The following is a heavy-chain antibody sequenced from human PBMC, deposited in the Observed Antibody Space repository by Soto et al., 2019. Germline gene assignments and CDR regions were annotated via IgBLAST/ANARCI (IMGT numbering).Heavy chain of an antibody. J-gene: IGHJ4*02. Sequence: QVQLVQSGAEVKKPGSSVKVSCKASGGTFSSYAISWVRQAPGQGLEWMGGIIPIFGTANYAQKFQGRVTITADESTSTAYMELSSLRSEDTVVYYCASGLTLYSSSPGSYWGQGTLVTVSS. CDR3: ASGLTLYSSSPGSY. CDR1: GGTFSSYA. D-gene: IGHD6-6*01. CDR2: IIPIFGTA. V-gene: IGHV1-69*01.